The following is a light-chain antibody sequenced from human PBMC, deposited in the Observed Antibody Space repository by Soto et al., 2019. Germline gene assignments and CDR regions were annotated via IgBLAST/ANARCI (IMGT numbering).Light chain of an antibody. CDR3: MQSLQTPYT. CDR1: QSLLHSNGYNY. V-gene: IGKV2-28*01. CDR2: LGS. J-gene: IGKJ2*01. Sequence: IVMTQSPLSLPVTPGEPASISCRSSQSLLHSNGYNYLDWYLQKPGQSPQLLISLGSNRASGVPDRFRGSGSGTDFTLNINRVEAEDVGVYYCMQSLQTPYTFGQGTKLEIK.